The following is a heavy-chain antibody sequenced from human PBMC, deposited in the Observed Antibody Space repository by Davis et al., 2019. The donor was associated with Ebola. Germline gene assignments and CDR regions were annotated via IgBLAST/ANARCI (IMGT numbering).Heavy chain of an antibody. Sequence: PSETLSLTCTVSGGSISSHYWSWIRQPPGKGLEWIGYIYYSGSTDYNPSLKSRVTISVDTSKHQFSLKLTSVTAADTAVYYCARAVTISLVMDVWGQGTTVTVSS. V-gene: IGHV4-59*11. CDR1: GGSISSHY. D-gene: IGHD3-3*01. CDR3: ARAVTISLVMDV. J-gene: IGHJ6*02. CDR2: IYYSGST.